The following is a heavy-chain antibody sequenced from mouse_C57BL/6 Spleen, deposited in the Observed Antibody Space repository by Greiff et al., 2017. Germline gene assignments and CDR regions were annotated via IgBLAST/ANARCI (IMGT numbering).Heavy chain of an antibody. CDR2: IDPETGGT. D-gene: IGHD3-2*02. CDR3: TRDSSGFDY. Sequence: QVQLKQSGAELVRPGASVTLSCKASGYTFTDYEMHWVKQTPVHGLEWIGAIDPETGGTAYNQKFKGKAILTADKSSSTAYMELRSLTSEDSAVYYCTRDSSGFDYWGQGTTLKVSS. V-gene: IGHV1-15*01. J-gene: IGHJ2*01. CDR1: GYTFTDYE.